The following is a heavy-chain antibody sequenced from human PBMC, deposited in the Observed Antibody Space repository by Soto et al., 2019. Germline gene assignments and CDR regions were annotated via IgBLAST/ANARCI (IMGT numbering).Heavy chain of an antibody. CDR1: GFTFSSYS. CDR3: ARDGGYSYGPFDY. J-gene: IGHJ4*02. V-gene: IGHV3-48*01. CDR2: ISSSSSTI. D-gene: IGHD5-18*01. Sequence: EVQLVESGGGLVQPGGSLRLSCAASGFTFSSYSMNWVRQAPGKGLEWVSYISSSSSTIYYADSVKGRFTISRDNAKNSLYLQMNSLRAEDTAAYYCARDGGYSYGPFDYWGQGTLLTVSS.